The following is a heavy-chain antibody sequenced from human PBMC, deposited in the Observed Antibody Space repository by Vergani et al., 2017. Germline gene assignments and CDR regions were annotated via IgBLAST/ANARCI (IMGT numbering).Heavy chain of an antibody. J-gene: IGHJ4*02. CDR1: GFTFTNFA. Sequence: EVQLLESGGNLVQPGGSLRLSCAASGFTFTNFAMTWVRQAPGEGLEWVSGISGSGGFTYYADSVKGRFTISRDNSKNTMFLQMTNFRAEDTAVYYCAKDNVPGYYDSSGYCDYWGQGTLVTVSS. CDR2: ISGSGGFT. V-gene: IGHV3-23*01. D-gene: IGHD3-22*01. CDR3: AKDNVPGYYDSSGYCDY.